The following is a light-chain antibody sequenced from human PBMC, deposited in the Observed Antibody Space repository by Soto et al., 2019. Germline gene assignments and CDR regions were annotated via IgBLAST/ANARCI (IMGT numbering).Light chain of an antibody. J-gene: IGKJ4*01. V-gene: IGKV1-5*03. CDR3: QQYSIFSLT. Sequence: DIQMTQSPSTLSASVGDRVTITCRASQSISSWLAWYQQKPVKAPKLLIQKAPILESGGPSRFSGSGSGTEFTLTISSLQPDDFATYYCQQYSIFSLTFGGGTMVDVK. CDR1: QSISSW. CDR2: KAP.